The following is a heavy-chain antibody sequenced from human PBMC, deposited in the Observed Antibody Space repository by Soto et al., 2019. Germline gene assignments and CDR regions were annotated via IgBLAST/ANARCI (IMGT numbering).Heavy chain of an antibody. CDR1: GASISSDDYY. CDR2: ISYSGST. V-gene: IGHV4-30-4*01. J-gene: IGHJ6*02. CDR3: AREVNNYYGMDV. Sequence: QVQLQESGPGLVKPSQTLSLTCSISGASISSDDYYWSWFRQPPGKGLEWFGNISYSGSTYYNPSLKSRITISVVTSKTQFALILSSVTAADTAVFYCAREVNNYYGMDVWGQGTTVTVSS.